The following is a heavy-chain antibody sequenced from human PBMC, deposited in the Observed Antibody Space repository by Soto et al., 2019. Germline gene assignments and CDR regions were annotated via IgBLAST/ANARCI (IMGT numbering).Heavy chain of an antibody. CDR3: ARSGLPDPVVVVGHTPFDP. V-gene: IGHV1-18*01. J-gene: IGHJ5*02. CDR1: GYTFTNYD. CDR2: ISAYNGDT. D-gene: IGHD2-15*01. Sequence: ASVKVSCKASGYTFTNYDINWVRQAPGQGLEWMGWISAYNGDTNYAQKLQGRVTMTTDTSTSTAYMELRSLRSDDTAVYYCARSGLPDPVVVVGHTPFDPWGQGTLVTVS.